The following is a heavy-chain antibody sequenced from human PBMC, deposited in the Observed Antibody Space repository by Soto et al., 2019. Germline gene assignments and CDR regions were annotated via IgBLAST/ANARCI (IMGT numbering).Heavy chain of an antibody. CDR3: ASLGKRWLQDYWYFDL. J-gene: IGHJ2*01. CDR1: GGTFSSYA. Sequence: QVQLVQSGAEVKKPGSSVKVSCKASGGTFSSYAISWVRKAPGQGLEWMGGIIPIFGTATYAQKFQGRVTITADESTSTAYMELSSLRSEDTAVYYCASLGKRWLQDYWYFDLWGRGTLVTVSS. CDR2: IIPIFGTA. D-gene: IGHD5-12*01. V-gene: IGHV1-69*12.